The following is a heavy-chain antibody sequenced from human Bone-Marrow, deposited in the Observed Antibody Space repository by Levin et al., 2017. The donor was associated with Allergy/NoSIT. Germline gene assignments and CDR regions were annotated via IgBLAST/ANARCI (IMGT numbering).Heavy chain of an antibody. CDR1: GGTFRGYA. CDR3: VRNTYDILTTNIPDV. CDR2: IIPAFGTT. V-gene: IGHV1-69*01. J-gene: IGHJ6*04. Sequence: KRGESLKISCKASGGTFRGYAVSWVRQAPGQGLEWMGGIIPAFGTTNYAQKFQGRVTISADESTSTAYMELTSLRSEDTALYYCVRNTYDILTTNIPDVWGKGTTVAVSS. D-gene: IGHD3-9*01.